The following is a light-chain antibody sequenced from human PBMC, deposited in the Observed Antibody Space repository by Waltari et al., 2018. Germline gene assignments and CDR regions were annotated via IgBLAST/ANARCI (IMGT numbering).Light chain of an antibody. CDR1: SRDVGIYNR. Sequence: QSTLTQPRSVSGSPGQSVTISCTGTSRDVGIYNRLSWYQQSPGAAPRRIVYEVHNRPPGVPARFSGSKSGNTASLTISGLQAEDEADYYCCSNAGTLAWVFAGGTKLTVL. CDR3: CSNAGTLAWV. V-gene: IGLV2-11*01. J-gene: IGLJ3*02. CDR2: EVH.